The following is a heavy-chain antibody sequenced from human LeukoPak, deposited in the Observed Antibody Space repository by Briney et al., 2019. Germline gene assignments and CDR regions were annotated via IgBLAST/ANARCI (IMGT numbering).Heavy chain of an antibody. CDR2: IYYSGST. CDR3: ARGGDSSGYEYYFDY. V-gene: IGHV4-39*07. CDR1: GGSISSSSYY. J-gene: IGHJ4*02. D-gene: IGHD3-22*01. Sequence: SETLSLTCTVSGGSISSSSYYWGWIRQPPGKGLEWIGSIYYSGSTYYNPSLKSRVTISVDTSKNQFSLKLSSVTAADTAVYYCARGGDSSGYEYYFDYWGQGILVTVSS.